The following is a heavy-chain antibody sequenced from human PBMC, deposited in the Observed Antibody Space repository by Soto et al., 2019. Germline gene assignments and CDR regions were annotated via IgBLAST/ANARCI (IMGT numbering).Heavy chain of an antibody. V-gene: IGHV3-23*01. J-gene: IGHJ4*02. Sequence: ESGGRLEQPGGSLRLSCAASGFTFSSYAMTWVRQAPGKGLEWVSTIGGSGGSIYYADSVKGRFIISRDNSKNTLYLQMNSLRVEDTAVYYCAKDMRHGDYGRFDYWGQGTLVTVSS. D-gene: IGHD4-17*01. CDR3: AKDMRHGDYGRFDY. CDR2: IGGSGGSI. CDR1: GFTFSSYA.